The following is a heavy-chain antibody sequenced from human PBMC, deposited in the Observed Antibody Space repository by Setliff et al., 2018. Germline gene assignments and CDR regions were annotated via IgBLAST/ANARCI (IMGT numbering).Heavy chain of an antibody. CDR1: GYSFTSYW. D-gene: IGHD5-12*01. V-gene: IGHV5-51*01. J-gene: IGHJ4*02. CDR3: ARRGLIYSGYDKYYFDY. Sequence: PGESLKISCKGSGYSFTSYWIGWVRQMPGKGLEWMGIIHPGDSDTRYSPSFQGQVTISADKSISTAYLQWSSLKASDTAMYYCARRGLIYSGYDKYYFDYWGQGTLVTVSS. CDR2: IHPGDSDT.